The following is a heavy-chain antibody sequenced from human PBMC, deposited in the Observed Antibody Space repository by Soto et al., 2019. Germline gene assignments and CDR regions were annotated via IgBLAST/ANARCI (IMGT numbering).Heavy chain of an antibody. J-gene: IGHJ6*03. CDR1: GFTFSSYA. D-gene: IGHD3-3*01. CDR2: ISGSGGST. CDR3: AKGDDYDFWSGYYQDYYMDV. V-gene: IGHV3-23*01. Sequence: GGSLRLSCAASGFTFSSYAMSWVRRAPGKGLEWVSAISGSGGSTYYADSVKGRFTISRDNSKNTLYLQMNSLRAEDTAVYYCAKGDDYDFWSGYYQDYYMDVWGKGTTVTVS.